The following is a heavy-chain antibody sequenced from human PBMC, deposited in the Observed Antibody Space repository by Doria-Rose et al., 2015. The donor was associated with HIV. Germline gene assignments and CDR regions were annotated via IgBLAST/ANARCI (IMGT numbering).Heavy chain of an antibody. CDR3: ARDGAIVGTSNAFDI. Sequence: QVQLQESGPGLVKPSQTLSLTCTVSGGSIRRGGYYWTWIRQPPGKGLEWIGYIHYSGRTYYNPSLKTRVTISLDTSQNQFSLTLTSVTAADTAVYYCARDGAIVGTSNAFDIWGQGTMGTVSS. J-gene: IGHJ3*02. CDR2: IHYSGRT. CDR1: GGSIRRGGYY. V-gene: IGHV4-31*03. D-gene: IGHD1-26*01.